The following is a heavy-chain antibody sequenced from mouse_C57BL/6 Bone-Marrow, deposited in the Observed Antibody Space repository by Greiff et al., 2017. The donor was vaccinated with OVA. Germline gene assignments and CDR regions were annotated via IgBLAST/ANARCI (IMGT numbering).Heavy chain of an antibody. J-gene: IGHJ4*01. CDR3: ARVKDY. CDR2: INPSTGGT. V-gene: IGHV1-42*01. Sequence: VQLKQSGPELVKPGASVKISCKASGYSFTGYYMNWVKQSPEKSLEWIGEINPSTGGTTYNQKFKAKATLTEDKSSSTAYMQRKSLTSEDSAVYDCARVKDYWGQGTSVTVSS. CDR1: GYSFTGYY.